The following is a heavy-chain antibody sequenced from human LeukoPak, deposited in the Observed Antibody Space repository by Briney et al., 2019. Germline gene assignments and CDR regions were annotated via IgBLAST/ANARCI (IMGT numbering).Heavy chain of an antibody. Sequence: PGGSLRLSCAASGFTFSSYWMHWVRQAPGKGLVWVSRINSDGSSTSYAASVKGRFTISRDNAKNTLYLQMNSLRAEDTAVYYCARDTPVAYYYYMDVWGKGTTVTVSS. CDR3: ARDTPVAYYYYMDV. CDR1: GFTFSSYW. J-gene: IGHJ6*03. V-gene: IGHV3-74*01. D-gene: IGHD6-19*01. CDR2: INSDGSST.